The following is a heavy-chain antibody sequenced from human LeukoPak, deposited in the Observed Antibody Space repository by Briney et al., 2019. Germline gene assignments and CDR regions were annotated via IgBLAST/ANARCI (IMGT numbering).Heavy chain of an antibody. CDR2: IRYDESNK. J-gene: IGHJ5*02. V-gene: IGHV3-30*02. D-gene: IGHD4-17*01. CDR1: GLTFSSYG. Sequence: GGSLRLSCAASGLTFSSYGMHWVRQAPGKGLEWVAFIRYDESNKYYADSVKGRFTISRDNSKNTLYLQMNSLRAEDTAVYYCAKDLLDMTTVTHASEPWGQGTLVTVSS. CDR3: AKDLLDMTTVTHASEP.